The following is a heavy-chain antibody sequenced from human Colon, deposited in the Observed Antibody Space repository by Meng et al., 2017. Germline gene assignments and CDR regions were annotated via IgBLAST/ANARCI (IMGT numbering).Heavy chain of an antibody. CDR2: ISSASVYI. CDR1: GFTFSSYS. CDR3: AREINWGSLDY. Sequence: EVQMVESGGGLVKPGGSLSLSCTASGFTFSSYSVNWVRQAPGRGLEWVSCISSASVYIYYADSVKGRFTISRDNAQNSLYLQMNSLRAEDTAVYYCAREINWGSLDYWGQGTLVTVSS. D-gene: IGHD7-27*01. V-gene: IGHV3-21*01. J-gene: IGHJ4*02.